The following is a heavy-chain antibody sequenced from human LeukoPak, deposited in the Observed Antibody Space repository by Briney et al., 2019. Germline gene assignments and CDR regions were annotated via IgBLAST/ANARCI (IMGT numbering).Heavy chain of an antibody. CDR3: ARRCCSSTSSDWFDP. V-gene: IGHV4-39*01. Sequence: SETLSLTCTVSGGSISSSSYYWGWIRQPPGKGLEWIGSIYYSGNTYYNPSLKSRVTVSVDTSKNQFSLKLSTVTAADTAVYYCARRCCSSTSSDWFDPWGQGTLVTVSS. D-gene: IGHD2-2*01. CDR1: GGSISSSSYY. CDR2: IYYSGNT. J-gene: IGHJ5*02.